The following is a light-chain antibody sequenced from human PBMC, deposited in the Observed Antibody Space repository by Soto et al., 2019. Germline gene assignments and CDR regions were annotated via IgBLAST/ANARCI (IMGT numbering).Light chain of an antibody. CDR3: SSYAGNDILV. CDR2: EGT. Sequence: QSVLPQPPSASGSPGQSVTISCTGTSSDIGGYNSVSWYQQYPGKAPKLMIYEGTNRPSGVPDRFSGSKSGNTASLTVSGLQAEYEVDYYCSSYAGNDILVFGGGTKVTVL. J-gene: IGLJ2*01. V-gene: IGLV2-8*01. CDR1: SSDIGGYNS.